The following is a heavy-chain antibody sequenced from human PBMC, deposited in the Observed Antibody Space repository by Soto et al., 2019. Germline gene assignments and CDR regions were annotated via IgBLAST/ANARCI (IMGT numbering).Heavy chain of an antibody. D-gene: IGHD3-22*01. CDR3: GRRGLILAPL. Sequence: PSETLSLTCTVSGGSVGSSDSYWVWIRQPPGKGLEWIGSFYYGGTTYYNPSLKSRVTVSVDTSKNLFSLNLNSVTAADTAIYYCGRRGLILAPLWGQGTMVTVSS. CDR1: GGSVGSSDSY. CDR2: FYYGGTT. V-gene: IGHV4-39*01. J-gene: IGHJ3*01.